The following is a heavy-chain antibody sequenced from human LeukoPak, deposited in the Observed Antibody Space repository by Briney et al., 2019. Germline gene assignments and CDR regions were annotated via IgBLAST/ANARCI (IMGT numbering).Heavy chain of an antibody. J-gene: IGHJ4*02. CDR3: ARFYYDSSGYYYVAY. CDR1: GGSFSGYY. D-gene: IGHD3-22*01. V-gene: IGHV4-34*01. CDR2: INHSGST. Sequence: SETLSLTCAVYGGSFSGYYWSWIRQPPGKGLEWIGEINHSGSTNYNPSLKSRVAISVDTSKNQFSLKLSSVTAADTAVYYCARFYYDSSGYYYVAYWGQGTLVTVSS.